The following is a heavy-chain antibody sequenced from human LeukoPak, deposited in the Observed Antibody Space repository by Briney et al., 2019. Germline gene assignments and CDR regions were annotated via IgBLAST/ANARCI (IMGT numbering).Heavy chain of an antibody. D-gene: IGHD3-22*01. CDR3: AGSYDSSGYYFNLGFDY. CDR1: GGSISSYY. J-gene: IGHJ4*02. Sequence: PSETLSLTCTVSGGSISSYYWSWIRQPPGKGLEWIGYIYYSGSTNYNPSLKSRVTITVDTSKNQFSLKLSSVTAADTAVYYCAGSYDSSGYYFNLGFDYWGQGTLVTVSS. V-gene: IGHV4-59*08. CDR2: IYYSGST.